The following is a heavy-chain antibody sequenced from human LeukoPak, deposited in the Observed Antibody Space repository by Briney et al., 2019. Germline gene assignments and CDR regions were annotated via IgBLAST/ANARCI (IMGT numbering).Heavy chain of an antibody. CDR2: IYYSGST. J-gene: IGHJ3*01. V-gene: IGHV4-59*01. Sequence: PSETLSHTCTVSGASISSYYWSWIRQPPGKGLEWIGYIYYSGSTNYNPSLKSRVTISIDTSKNQFSLNLSSVTAADTAVYYCARVFWGQLHAFDFWGQGTMVTVSS. D-gene: IGHD3-16*01. CDR3: ARVFWGQLHAFDF. CDR1: GASISSYY.